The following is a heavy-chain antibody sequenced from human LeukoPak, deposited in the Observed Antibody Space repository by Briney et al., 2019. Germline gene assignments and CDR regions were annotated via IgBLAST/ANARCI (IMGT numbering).Heavy chain of an antibody. D-gene: IGHD6-13*01. CDR1: GFIFNNYA. J-gene: IGHJ4*02. CDR3: ARVGYSSSWYYFDY. CDR2: ISGDGVSP. Sequence: GGSLRLSCAASGFIFNNYALTWVRQTPGKGLECVSAISGDGVSPYYADSVRGRFTISRDNSKNTLYLQMNSLRAEDTAVYYCARVGYSSSWYYFDYWGQGTLVTVSS. V-gene: IGHV3-23*01.